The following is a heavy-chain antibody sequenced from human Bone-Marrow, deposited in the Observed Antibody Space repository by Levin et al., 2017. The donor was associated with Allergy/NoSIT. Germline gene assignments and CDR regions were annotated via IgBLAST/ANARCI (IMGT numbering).Heavy chain of an antibody. Sequence: SETLSLTCTVSGGSVSSGSYYWSWIRQPPGKGLEWIGYIYYTGSTNYNPSLKSRVTISVDTSKNQFSLKLSSVTAADTAVYYCVRYTGYYGDTDYWGQGTLVTVSS. CDR1: GGSVSSGSYY. CDR3: VRYTGYYGDTDY. CDR2: IYYTGST. J-gene: IGHJ4*02. V-gene: IGHV4-61*01. D-gene: IGHD4-17*01.